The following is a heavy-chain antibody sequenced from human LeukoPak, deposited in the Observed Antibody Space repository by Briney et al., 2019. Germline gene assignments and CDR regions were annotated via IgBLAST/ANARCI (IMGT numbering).Heavy chain of an antibody. CDR1: GFTFSSYP. V-gene: IGHV3-23*01. Sequence: GGSLRLSCAASGFTFSSYPMIWVRQAPGKGLEWVSGISGSGGRTYYADSVKGRFTISRDNSKNTLYVQMNSLRAEETAVYYCAKATSGSYRGNTDYWGQGTLVTVSS. D-gene: IGHD1-26*01. CDR3: AKATSGSYRGNTDY. J-gene: IGHJ4*02. CDR2: ISGSGGRT.